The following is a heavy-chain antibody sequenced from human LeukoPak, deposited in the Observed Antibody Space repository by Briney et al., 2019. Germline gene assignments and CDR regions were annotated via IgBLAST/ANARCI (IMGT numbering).Heavy chain of an antibody. J-gene: IGHJ6*02. V-gene: IGHV4-4*07. D-gene: IGHD3-3*01. Sequence: PSETLSLTCTVSGGSISSYYWSWIRQPAGKGLEWIGRIYTSGSTNYNPSLKSRVTMSVDTSKNQFSLKLSSVTAADTAVYYCASDGTKDYDFWSGYYNYYYYGMDVWGQGTTVTVSS. CDR3: ASDGTKDYDFWSGYYNYYYYGMDV. CDR2: IYTSGST. CDR1: GGSISSYY.